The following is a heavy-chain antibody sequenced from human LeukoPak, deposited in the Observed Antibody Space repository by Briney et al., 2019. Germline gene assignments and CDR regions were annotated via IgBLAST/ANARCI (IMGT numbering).Heavy chain of an antibody. CDR1: GFTFSSHW. Sequence: GGSLRLSCAASGFTFSSHWMSWVRQAPGKGLEWVANIKKDGSEKYYVDAVKGRFTISRDNAKNSLYLQMNSLRAEDTAVYYCAREKPYCSSTSCYRKYFDYWGQGTLVTVSS. J-gene: IGHJ4*02. CDR2: IKKDGSEK. V-gene: IGHV3-7*01. D-gene: IGHD2-2*01. CDR3: AREKPYCSSTSCYRKYFDY.